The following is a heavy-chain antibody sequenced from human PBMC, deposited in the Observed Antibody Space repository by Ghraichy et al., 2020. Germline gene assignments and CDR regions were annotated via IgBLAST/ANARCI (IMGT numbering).Heavy chain of an antibody. Sequence: SLNISCTVSGASISSAVYYWSWIRQHPGKGLEWIEYIYYSGRTYYNPSLKSRVTISIDTSKNQFSLNLNSVTAADTAVYYCARVHYDSGAFYHTGFDCLGQGILVSVSS. CDR1: GASISSAVYY. CDR3: ARVHYDSGAFYHTGFDC. V-gene: IGHV4-31*03. D-gene: IGHD3-22*01. J-gene: IGHJ4*02. CDR2: IYYSGRT.